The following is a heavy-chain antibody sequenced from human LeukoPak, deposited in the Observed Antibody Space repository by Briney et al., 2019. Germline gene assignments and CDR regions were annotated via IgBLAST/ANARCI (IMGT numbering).Heavy chain of an antibody. Sequence: ASVKVSCKASGYTLTGYYMHWVRQAPGQGLEWMGWINPNSGGANYAQKFQGRVTMTRDTSISTAYMELSSLRSEDTAVYYCARGEAVAGTFYFDYWGQGTLVTVSS. D-gene: IGHD6-19*01. CDR2: INPNSGGA. CDR1: GYTLTGYY. CDR3: ARGEAVAGTFYFDY. J-gene: IGHJ4*02. V-gene: IGHV1-2*02.